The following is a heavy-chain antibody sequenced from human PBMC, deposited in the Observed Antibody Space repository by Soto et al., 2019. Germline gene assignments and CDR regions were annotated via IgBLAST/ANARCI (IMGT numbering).Heavy chain of an antibody. D-gene: IGHD2-15*01. Sequence: EVYLVESGGGLVKPGGSLRLSCVASGFTFSSYSMNWVRQAPGKGLEWVSSITTSSDYTYYADSVQGRVSISRDNSKNLLYLQMNSLRAEDTAVYYCARGEETGVHNDSAARPNWFDPWGQGTLVTVSS. CDR1: GFTFSSYS. V-gene: IGHV3-21*01. CDR3: ARGEETGVHNDSAARPNWFDP. CDR2: ITTSSDYT. J-gene: IGHJ5*02.